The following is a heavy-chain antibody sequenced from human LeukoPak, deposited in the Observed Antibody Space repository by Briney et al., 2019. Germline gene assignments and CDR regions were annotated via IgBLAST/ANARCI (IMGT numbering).Heavy chain of an antibody. CDR1: GYTFTSYG. Sequence: ASVKVCCKASGYTFTSYGISWVRQAPGQGLEWMGRISAYNGNTNYAQKLQGRVTMTTDTSTSTAYMELRSLRSDDTAVYYCARARGYYYDSSAGAADYWGQGTLVTVSS. CDR3: ARARGYYYDSSAGAADY. V-gene: IGHV1-18*01. CDR2: ISAYNGNT. D-gene: IGHD3-22*01. J-gene: IGHJ4*02.